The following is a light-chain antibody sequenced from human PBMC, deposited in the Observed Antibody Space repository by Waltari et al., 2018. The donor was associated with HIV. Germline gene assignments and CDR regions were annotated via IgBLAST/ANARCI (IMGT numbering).Light chain of an antibody. CDR3: QQYGSSPIT. V-gene: IGKV3-20*01. CDR2: AAS. J-gene: IGKJ5*01. CDR1: QSVRSTY. Sequence: EFVLTQSPGTLSLSPGERATLSCRASQSVRSTYLAWYQQKPGQAPRLLISAASSRATGIPDRFSGSGAGTDVTLTISRLEPEDFAVYYCQQYGSSPITFGQGTRLEIK.